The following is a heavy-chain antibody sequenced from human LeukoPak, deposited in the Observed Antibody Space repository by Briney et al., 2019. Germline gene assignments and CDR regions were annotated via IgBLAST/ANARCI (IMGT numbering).Heavy chain of an antibody. CDR2: ISSSGSTI. Sequence: GGSLRLSCVDSGFTFSSHSMHWVRQAPGKGLEWVSSISSSGSTIYYADSVKGRFTISRDNAKNSLYLQMNSLRAEDTAVYYCAELGTTMIGGVWGKGTTVTISS. J-gene: IGHJ6*04. CDR1: GFTFSSHS. CDR3: AELGTTMIGGV. V-gene: IGHV3-48*04. D-gene: IGHD3-10*02.